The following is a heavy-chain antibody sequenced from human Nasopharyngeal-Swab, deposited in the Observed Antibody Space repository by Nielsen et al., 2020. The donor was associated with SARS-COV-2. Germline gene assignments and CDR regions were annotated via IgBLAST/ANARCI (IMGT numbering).Heavy chain of an antibody. J-gene: IGHJ6*02. Sequence: GGSLRLSCAASGFTFSSYAMSWVRQAPGKGLEWVSVIYSGGSTYYADSVKGRFTISRDNSKNTLYLQMNSLRAEDTAVYYCAKGEEGYSSSWYSRVYYYGMDVWGQGTTVTVSS. CDR2: IYSGGST. V-gene: IGHV3-23*03. CDR3: AKGEEGYSSSWYSRVYYYGMDV. CDR1: GFTFSSYA. D-gene: IGHD6-13*01.